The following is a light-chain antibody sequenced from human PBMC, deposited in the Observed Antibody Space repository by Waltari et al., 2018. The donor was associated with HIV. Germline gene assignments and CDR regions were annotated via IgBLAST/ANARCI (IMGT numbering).Light chain of an antibody. V-gene: IGLV6-57*01. CDR1: SGGIGSPS. CDR3: QSYDGTTVV. CDR2: EDS. Sequence: NFILTQSHSVSESPGKTVTISCTRSSGGIGSPSIQWYQQRPGRSPDTVIYEDSQRPSGVPNRFSGSVDSSSNSASLTISGLKTEDEADYFCQSYDGTTVVFGGGTRLTVL. J-gene: IGLJ2*01.